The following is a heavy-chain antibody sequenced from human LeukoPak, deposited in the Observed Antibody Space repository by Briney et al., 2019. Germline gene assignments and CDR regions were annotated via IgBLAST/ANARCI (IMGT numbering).Heavy chain of an antibody. V-gene: IGHV1-2*02. J-gene: IGHJ4*02. D-gene: IGHD3-10*01. Sequence: ASVKVSCKASGYTFTGYYMHWVRQAPGQGLEWMGWINPNSGGTNYAQKFQGRVTMTRDTSISTAYMELSRLRSDDTAVYYCARESSELGDAFDIWGQGTLVTVSS. CDR2: INPNSGGT. CDR1: GYTFTGYY. CDR3: ARESSELGDAFDI.